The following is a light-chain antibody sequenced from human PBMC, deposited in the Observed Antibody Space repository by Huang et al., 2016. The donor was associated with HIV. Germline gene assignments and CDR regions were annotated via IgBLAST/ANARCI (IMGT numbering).Light chain of an antibody. CDR3: QQSARTPRT. Sequence: DIQITQSPSSLSASVGDTVIITCRASQNIKRYLNWYQQEPGKDPKLLISAASNLHSGVPSTFSGSCSGTDFTLTINSLQPEDSATYFCQQSARTPRTFGQGTKLEI. CDR1: QNIKRY. J-gene: IGKJ2*01. V-gene: IGKV1-39*01. CDR2: AAS.